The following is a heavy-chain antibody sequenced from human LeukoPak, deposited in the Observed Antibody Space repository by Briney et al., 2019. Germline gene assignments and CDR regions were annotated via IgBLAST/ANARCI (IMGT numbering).Heavy chain of an antibody. D-gene: IGHD2-21*02. CDR2: ISHSGNT. Sequence: KPSETLSLSCGVYGGSFNGYYWSWIRQPPGKGLEWIGEISHSGNTNYNPSLKSRATMSVDMSTKQLSLRLSSVTAADTAVYYCARCLIVTVAARGYYMDVWGNGTTVAVSS. CDR1: GGSFNGYY. J-gene: IGHJ6*03. V-gene: IGHV4-34*01. CDR3: ARCLIVTVAARGYYMDV.